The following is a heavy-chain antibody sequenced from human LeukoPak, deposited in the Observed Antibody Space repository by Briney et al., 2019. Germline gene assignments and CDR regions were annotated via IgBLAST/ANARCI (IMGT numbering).Heavy chain of an antibody. D-gene: IGHD4-17*01. CDR2: IYYSGST. V-gene: IGHV4-59*08. CDR3: ARRVYGDSFDY. J-gene: IGHJ4*02. Sequence: PSETLSLTCTVSGGSISSYYWSWIRQPPGKGLEWIGYIYYSGSTNYNPSLKGRVTISVDTSKNQFSLKLSSVSAADTAVYYCARRVYGDSFDYWGQGTLVTVSS. CDR1: GGSISSYY.